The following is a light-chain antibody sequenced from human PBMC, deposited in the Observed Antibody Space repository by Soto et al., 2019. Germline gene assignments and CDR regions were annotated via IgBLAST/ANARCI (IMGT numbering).Light chain of an antibody. J-gene: IGKJ3*01. Sequence: DIQMTQSPSSLSASVGDRVTITCRASQSISSYLNWYQQKPGKAPKLLIYAASSLQSGVPSRFSGSGSGTDFTLNISSLQPEDFATYYCQPSYSTPTFGPGTKVDIK. CDR3: QPSYSTPT. CDR2: AAS. CDR1: QSISSY. V-gene: IGKV1-39*01.